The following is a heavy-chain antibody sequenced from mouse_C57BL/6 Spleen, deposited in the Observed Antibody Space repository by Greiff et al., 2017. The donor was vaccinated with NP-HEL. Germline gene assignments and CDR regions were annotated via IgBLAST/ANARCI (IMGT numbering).Heavy chain of an antibody. D-gene: IGHD1-1*01. CDR3: TREAPVLYYGSPYWYFDV. Sequence: DVMLVESGEGLVKPGGSLKLSCAASGFTFSSYAMSWVRQTPEKRLEWVAYISSGGDYIYYADTVKGRFTISRDNARNTLYLQMSSLKSEDTAMYYCTREAPVLYYGSPYWYFDVWGTGTTVTVSS. CDR1: GFTFSSYA. CDR2: ISSGGDYI. V-gene: IGHV5-9-1*02. J-gene: IGHJ1*03.